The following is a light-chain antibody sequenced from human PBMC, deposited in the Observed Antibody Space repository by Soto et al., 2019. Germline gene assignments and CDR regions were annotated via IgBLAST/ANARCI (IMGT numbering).Light chain of an antibody. CDR2: EVA. V-gene: IGLV2-23*02. CDR1: NSDLGSFNF. J-gene: IGLJ1*01. CDR3: CSDAAISTYF. Sequence: QSALTQPASVSGSPGQSITISCTRTNSDLGSFNFVSWYQQHPGKAPKVIIYEVAKRPSGISDRLSGSKSGNTASLTISGLQVEDEADYYCCSDAAISTYFFGTGNKVTVL.